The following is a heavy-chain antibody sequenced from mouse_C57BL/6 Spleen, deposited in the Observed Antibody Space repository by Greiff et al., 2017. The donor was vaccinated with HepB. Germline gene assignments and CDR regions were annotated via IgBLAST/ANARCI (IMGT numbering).Heavy chain of an antibody. V-gene: IGHV1-39*01. CDR2: INPNYGTT. CDR1: GYSFTDYN. CDR3: ARWHYYGSSSFFAY. Sequence: QLQQPGAELVKPGASVKVSCKASGYSFTDYNMNWVKQSNGKSLEWIGVINPNYGTTSYNQKFKGKATLTVDQSSSTAYMQLNSLTSEDSAVYYCARWHYYGSSSFFAYWGQGTLVTVSA. D-gene: IGHD1-1*01. J-gene: IGHJ3*01.